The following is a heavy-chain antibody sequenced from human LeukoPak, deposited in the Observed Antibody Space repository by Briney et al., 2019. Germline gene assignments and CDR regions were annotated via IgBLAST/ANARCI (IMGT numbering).Heavy chain of an antibody. CDR3: ARGQLNQLWSGAPFDY. D-gene: IGHD5-18*01. Sequence: PSETLSLTCAVYGGSFSGYYWSWIRQPPGKGLEWIGEINHSGSTNYNPSLKSRVTISVDTSKNQFSLKLSSVTAAVTAVYYCARGQLNQLWSGAPFDYWGQGTLVTVSS. CDR1: GGSFSGYY. V-gene: IGHV4-34*01. CDR2: INHSGST. J-gene: IGHJ4*02.